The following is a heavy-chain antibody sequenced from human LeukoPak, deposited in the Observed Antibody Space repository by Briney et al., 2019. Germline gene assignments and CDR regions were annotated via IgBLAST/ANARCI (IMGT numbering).Heavy chain of an antibody. V-gene: IGHV1-18*04. J-gene: IGHJ5*01. CDR3: VRDPSNTSGWYIWFDF. D-gene: IGHD6-19*01. Sequence: ASVTVSYKASGYTFKNYVISWVGQAPGQRLEWMGWISTYNGDTKHAQKVQGRLTPTANASTRTAYMELRGLRSDDTAVYYCVRDPSNTSGWYIWFDFGGQRSLVTVSS. CDR2: ISTYNGDT. CDR1: GYTFKNYV.